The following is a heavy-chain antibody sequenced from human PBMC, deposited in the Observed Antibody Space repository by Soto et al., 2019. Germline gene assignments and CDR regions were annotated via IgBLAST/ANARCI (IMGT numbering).Heavy chain of an antibody. CDR3: ARDVLQYYDILTGYLPSPNYYYGMDV. J-gene: IGHJ6*02. D-gene: IGHD3-9*01. V-gene: IGHV4-30-4*01. CDR2: IYYSGST. CDR1: GGSISSGDYY. Sequence: SETLSLTCTVSGGSISSGDYYWSWIRQPPGKGLEWIGYIYYSGSTYYNPSLKSRVTISVDTSKNQFSLKLSSVTAADTAVYYCARDVLQYYDILTGYLPSPNYYYGMDVWGQGTTVTVSS.